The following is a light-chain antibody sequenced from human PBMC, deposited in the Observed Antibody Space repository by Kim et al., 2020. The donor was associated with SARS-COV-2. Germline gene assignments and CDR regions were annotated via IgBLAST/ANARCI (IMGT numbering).Light chain of an antibody. J-gene: IGLJ2*01. CDR1: GSDLGTYNH. Sequence: GQSITISVTATGSDLGTYNHVSCHQQHPGKAPKVMIYDFSIRPSGVSNRFSGSKSGNTASLTISGLQAEDEADYYCASYTSSTTVAFGGGTQLTVL. V-gene: IGLV2-14*03. CDR3: ASYTSSTTVA. CDR2: DFS.